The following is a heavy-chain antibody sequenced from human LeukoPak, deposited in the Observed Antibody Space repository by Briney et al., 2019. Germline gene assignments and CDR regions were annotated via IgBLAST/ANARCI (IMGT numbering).Heavy chain of an antibody. CDR3: AKLIGAVAGVDY. CDR1: GFTFSSYG. CDR2: IRYDGSNK. J-gene: IGHJ4*02. V-gene: IGHV3-30*02. Sequence: GGSLRLSCAASGFTFSSYGMHWVRQAPGKGLEWVVFIRYDGSNKYYADSVKGRFTISRDNSKNTLYLQMNSLRAEDTAVYYCAKLIGAVAGVDYWGQGTLVTVSS. D-gene: IGHD6-19*01.